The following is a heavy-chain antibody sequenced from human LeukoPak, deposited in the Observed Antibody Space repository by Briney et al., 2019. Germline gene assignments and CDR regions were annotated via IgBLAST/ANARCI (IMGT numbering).Heavy chain of an antibody. D-gene: IGHD4-17*01. J-gene: IGHJ4*02. CDR3: ARDVGVYGDYAILGY. V-gene: IGHV3-48*01. CDR2: ITSSSRTI. CDR1: GFTFSSYS. Sequence: GGSLRLSCAASGFTFSSYSMNWVRQAPGKGLEWLSFITSSSRTIYYTDSVRGRFTVFRDNGKNSLFLQMNSLRAEDSAVYYCARDVGVYGDYAILGYWGQGTLVTVSS.